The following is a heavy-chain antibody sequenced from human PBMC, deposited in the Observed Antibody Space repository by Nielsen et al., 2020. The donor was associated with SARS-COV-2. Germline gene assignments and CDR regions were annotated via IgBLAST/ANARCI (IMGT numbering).Heavy chain of an antibody. CDR1: GFTFSNYG. J-gene: IGHJ4*02. Sequence: GGSLRLSCAASGFTFSNYGMNWVRQIPGKGLAWVAHINSDGSTANYAESVKGRFTISRDNAENTQLLHMNSLRADDTAVYYCVRVRDDGYYYDTGPYDHWGQGTLVTVSS. D-gene: IGHD3-16*01. V-gene: IGHV3-74*01. CDR3: VRVRDDGYYYDTGPYDH. CDR2: INSDGSTA.